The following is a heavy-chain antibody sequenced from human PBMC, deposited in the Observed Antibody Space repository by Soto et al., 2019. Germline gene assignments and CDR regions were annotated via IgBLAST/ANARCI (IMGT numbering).Heavy chain of an antibody. Sequence: ASVKVSCKASGNTFTSYDINWVRQATGHGLEWMGWINPISGNIGYAQKFQGRVTMTRDTAIRTAYMEVSRLRSDDTAVYYCARGRATGSYYLLDYWGQGTLVTSPQ. CDR1: GNTFTSYD. J-gene: IGHJ4*02. CDR3: ARGRATGSYYLLDY. D-gene: IGHD3-10*01. CDR2: INPISGNI. V-gene: IGHV1-8*01.